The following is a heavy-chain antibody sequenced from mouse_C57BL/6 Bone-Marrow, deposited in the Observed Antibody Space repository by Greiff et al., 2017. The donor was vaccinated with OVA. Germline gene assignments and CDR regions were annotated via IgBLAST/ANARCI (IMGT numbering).Heavy chain of an antibody. CDR1: GYSFTGYF. V-gene: IGHV1-20*01. CDR3: ARSRPYDYDCFDY. CDR2: INPYNGDT. Sequence: VQLKESGPELVKPGDSVKISCKASGYSFTGYFMNWVMQSHGKSLEWIGRINPYNGDTFYNQKFKGKATLTVDKSSSTAHMELRSLTSEDSAVYYCARSRPYDYDCFDYWGQGTTLTVSS. D-gene: IGHD2-4*01. J-gene: IGHJ2*01.